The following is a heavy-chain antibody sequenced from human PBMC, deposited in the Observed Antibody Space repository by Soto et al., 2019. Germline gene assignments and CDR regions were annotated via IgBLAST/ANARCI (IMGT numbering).Heavy chain of an antibody. CDR1: GFTFSSYW. V-gene: IGHV3-7*01. CDR3: ARHHMVRGVLITDAFDI. Sequence: PGGSLRLSCAASGFTFSSYWMSWVRQAPGKGLEWVANIKQDGSEKYYVDSVKGRFTISRDNAKNSLYLQMNSLRAEDTAVYYCARHHMVRGVLITDAFDIWGQGTMVTVSS. D-gene: IGHD3-10*01. J-gene: IGHJ3*02. CDR2: IKQDGSEK.